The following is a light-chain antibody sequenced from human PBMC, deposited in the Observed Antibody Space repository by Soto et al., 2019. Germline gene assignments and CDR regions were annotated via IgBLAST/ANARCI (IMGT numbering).Light chain of an antibody. J-gene: IGLJ2*01. CDR1: SSDVGGYNY. V-gene: IGLV2-14*01. Sequence: QSALTQPASVSGSPGQSITISCTGTSSDVGGYNYVSWYQQHPGKAPKLMIYEVSNRLSGVSNRFSGSKSGNTASLTISGLQGEDEADYYCSSYTTSSTLLFGGGTKLTVL. CDR2: EVS. CDR3: SSYTTSSTLL.